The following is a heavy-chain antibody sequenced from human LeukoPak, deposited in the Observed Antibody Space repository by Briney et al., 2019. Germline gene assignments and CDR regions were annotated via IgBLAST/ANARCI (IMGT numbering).Heavy chain of an antibody. V-gene: IGHV4-4*07. Sequence: PSETLSLTCTVSGGSMSSYYWSWIRQPAGKGLEWIGRMYTSGSTNYNPSLKSRVSISVDTSKNQFSLKLSSVTAADTAVYYCASTKRPYGDYDYWGQGTLVTVSS. CDR3: ASTKRPYGDYDY. J-gene: IGHJ4*02. CDR1: GGSMSSYY. CDR2: MYTSGST. D-gene: IGHD4-17*01.